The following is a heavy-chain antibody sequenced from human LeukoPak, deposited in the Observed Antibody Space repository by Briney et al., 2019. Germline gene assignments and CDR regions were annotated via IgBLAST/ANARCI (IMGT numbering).Heavy chain of an antibody. CDR3: AKGDSGGSFFDY. V-gene: IGHV3-23*01. CDR1: GFTFSSYA. Sequence: PGGSLRLSCAASGFTFSSYAMSWVRQAPGKGLEWVSAISGSGGSTYYADSVKGRFTISRDNSKNTLYLQMNSLRAEDTAVYHCAKGDSGGSFFDYWGQGTLVTVSS. J-gene: IGHJ4*02. CDR2: ISGSGGST. D-gene: IGHD3-22*01.